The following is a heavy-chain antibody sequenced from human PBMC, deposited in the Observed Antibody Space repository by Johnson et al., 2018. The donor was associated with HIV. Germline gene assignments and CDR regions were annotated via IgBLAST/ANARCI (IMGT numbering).Heavy chain of an antibody. CDR1: GFTFSTYA. CDR3: AKVRSGYTEIDALDI. CDR2: ISYDGNNK. V-gene: IGHV3-30*18. Sequence: QVQLVESGGGVVQPGRSLRLSCTASGFTFSTYAMHWVRRAPGKGLEWVAFISYDGNNKYYADSVTGRFTFSRDNSKNTLYLQMNSLRAEDTAVYFCAKVRSGYTEIDALDIWGQGTMVTVSS. D-gene: IGHD3-22*01. J-gene: IGHJ3*02.